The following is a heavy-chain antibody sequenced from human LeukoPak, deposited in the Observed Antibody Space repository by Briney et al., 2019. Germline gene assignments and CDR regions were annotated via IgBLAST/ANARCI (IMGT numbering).Heavy chain of an antibody. V-gene: IGHV1-69*13. CDR3: ARTHTPGYYYYYMDV. D-gene: IGHD2-2*02. Sequence: SVQVSCKDCGGTFSSYSISGVGQAPAREVEWLGGLIPIFGTANYAQKFQGRVTITPDESTSQAYMELSSQRSDDTAVYYCARTHTPGYYYYYMDVWGKGTTVTVSS. CDR2: LIPIFGTA. J-gene: IGHJ6*03. CDR1: GGTFSSYS.